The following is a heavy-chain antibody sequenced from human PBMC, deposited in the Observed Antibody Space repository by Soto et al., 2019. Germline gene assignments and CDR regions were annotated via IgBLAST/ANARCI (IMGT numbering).Heavy chain of an antibody. V-gene: IGHV4-31*03. CDR3: ARVYLDLREDWFDP. Sequence: QVQLQESGPGLVKPSQTLSLTCTVSGGSISSGGYYWSWIRQHPGKGLEWIGYMYYSGSTNYNPSLKSRVTISVDPSKNQFSLKLSSVTAADTAVYYCARVYLDLREDWFDPWGQGTLVTVSS. J-gene: IGHJ5*02. CDR2: MYYSGST. CDR1: GGSISSGGYY. D-gene: IGHD1-7*01.